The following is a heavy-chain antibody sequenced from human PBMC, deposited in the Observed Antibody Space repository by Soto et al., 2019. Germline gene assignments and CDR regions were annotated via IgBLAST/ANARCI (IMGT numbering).Heavy chain of an antibody. CDR3: ASHQDSQYYYDTSGYYNEFDY. Sequence: PSETLSLTCTVSGGSISTSTYYLGWIRQPPGKGLEWIGSIYYSGRTYHNPSLKDRVTISVDKSKNQFSLRLSSVAAADTAVYYCASHQDSQYYYDTSGYYNEFDYWGQGTLVTVSS. V-gene: IGHV4-39*01. CDR1: GGSISTSTYY. J-gene: IGHJ4*02. CDR2: IYYSGRT. D-gene: IGHD3-22*01.